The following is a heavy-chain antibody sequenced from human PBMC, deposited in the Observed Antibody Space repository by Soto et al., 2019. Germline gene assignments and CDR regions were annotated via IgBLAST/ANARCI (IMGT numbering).Heavy chain of an antibody. Sequence: GGSLRLSCAASGFTFSSYAMHWVRQAPGKGLEWVAVISYDGSNKYYADSVKGRFTISRDNSKNTLYLQMNSLRAEDTAVYYCARDGNISVHWGQGTLVTVSS. J-gene: IGHJ4*02. CDR1: GFTFSSYA. V-gene: IGHV3-30*04. CDR3: ARDGNISVH. CDR2: ISYDGSNK.